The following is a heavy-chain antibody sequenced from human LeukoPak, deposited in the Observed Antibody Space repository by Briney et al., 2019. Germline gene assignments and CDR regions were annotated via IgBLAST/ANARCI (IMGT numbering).Heavy chain of an antibody. V-gene: IGHV3-49*03. J-gene: IGHJ3*02. CDR3: TSQFDYGDYDAFDI. CDR2: IRSKAYGGTT. D-gene: IGHD4-17*01. Sequence: GRSLRLSCTASGFTFCDYAMSWFRQAPGKGLEWVGFIRSKAYGGTTEYAASVKGRFTISRDDSKSIAYPQMNSLKTEDTAVYYCTSQFDYGDYDAFDIWGQGTMVTVSS. CDR1: GFTFCDYA.